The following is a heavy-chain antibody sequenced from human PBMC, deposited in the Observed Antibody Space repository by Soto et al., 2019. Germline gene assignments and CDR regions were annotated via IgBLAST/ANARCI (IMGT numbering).Heavy chain of an antibody. Sequence: XRLSGSSSVFTCIIYCRHWFRQAPGKGLVFVSRINSDGSSTSYADSVKGRFTISRYNAKNTLYLQMNSLRAEDTAVYYCPIDSSGYLGYWGQGTLVTVSS. CDR2: INSDGSST. CDR3: PIDSSGYLGY. CDR1: VFTCIIYC. V-gene: IGHV3-74*01. J-gene: IGHJ4*02. D-gene: IGHD3-22*01.